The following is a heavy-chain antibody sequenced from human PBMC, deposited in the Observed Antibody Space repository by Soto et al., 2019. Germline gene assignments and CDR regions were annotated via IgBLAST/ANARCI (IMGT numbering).Heavy chain of an antibody. J-gene: IGHJ6*03. D-gene: IGHD6-13*01. CDR3: ARVNSVGPYYYMDV. Sequence: ASVKVSCKASGYTFTGYYMHCVRQAPGQGLEWMGWINPNSGGTNYAQKFQGWVTMTRDTSISTAYMELSRLRSDDTAVYYCARVNSVGPYYYMDVWGKGTTVTVSS. CDR1: GYTFTGYY. CDR2: INPNSGGT. V-gene: IGHV1-2*04.